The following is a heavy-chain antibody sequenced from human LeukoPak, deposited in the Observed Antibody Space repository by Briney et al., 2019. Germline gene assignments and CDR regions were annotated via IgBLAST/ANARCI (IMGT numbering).Heavy chain of an antibody. V-gene: IGHV4-38-2*02. CDR1: GYSISSGYY. D-gene: IGHD3-22*01. CDR2: IYHSGST. Sequence: SETLSLNCTVSGYSISSGYYWGWIRQPPGKGLEWIGSIYHSGSTYYNPSLKSRVTISVDTSKDQFSLKMSSVTAADKAVYYCARDEVQDYYDSSGYLNWFDPWGQGTLVTVSS. J-gene: IGHJ5*02. CDR3: ARDEVQDYYDSSGYLNWFDP.